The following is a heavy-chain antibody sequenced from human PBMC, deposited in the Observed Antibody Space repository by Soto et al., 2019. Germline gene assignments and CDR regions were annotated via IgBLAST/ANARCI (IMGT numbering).Heavy chain of an antibody. Sequence: QVQLQELGPGLVKPSETLSLTCTVSGGSMINFYWSWIRQPPGKGLEWIGYVYYNGNTNYNPSLKSRVTMSVDTSKNQFSLKVRSVTAADTAVYYCARALRGDYWGRGTLVTVSS. D-gene: IGHD3-10*01. CDR2: VYYNGNT. CDR3: ARALRGDY. CDR1: GGSMINFY. V-gene: IGHV4-59*01. J-gene: IGHJ4*02.